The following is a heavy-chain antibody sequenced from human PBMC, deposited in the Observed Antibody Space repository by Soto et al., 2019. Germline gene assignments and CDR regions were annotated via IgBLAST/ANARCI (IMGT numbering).Heavy chain of an antibody. CDR3: ARDANYYDSSGYYGY. CDR2: IWYDGSNK. J-gene: IGHJ4*02. V-gene: IGHV3-33*01. CDR1: GFTFSSYG. D-gene: IGHD3-22*01. Sequence: PGGSLRFSCAASGFTFSSYGMHWVRQAPGKGLEWVAVIWYDGSNKYYADSVKGRFTISRDNSKNTLYLQMNSLRAEDTAVYYCARDANYYDSSGYYGYWGQGTLVTVSS.